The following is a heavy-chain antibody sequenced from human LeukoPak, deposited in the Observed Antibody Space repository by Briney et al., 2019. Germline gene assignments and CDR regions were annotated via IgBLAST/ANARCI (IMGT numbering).Heavy chain of an antibody. Sequence: SETLSLTCTVSGGSISSYYWSWIRQPPGKGLEWIGYIYYSGSTNYNPSLKSRVTISVDTSKNQFSLKLSSVTAADTAVYYCARDGGYCSSTSCYTETDRPHGWFDPRGQGTLVTVSS. CDR2: IYYSGST. D-gene: IGHD2-2*02. J-gene: IGHJ5*02. CDR1: GGSISSYY. CDR3: ARDGGYCSSTSCYTETDRPHGWFDP. V-gene: IGHV4-59*12.